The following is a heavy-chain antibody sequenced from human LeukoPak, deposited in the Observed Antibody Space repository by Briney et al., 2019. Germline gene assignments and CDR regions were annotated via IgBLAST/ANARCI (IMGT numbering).Heavy chain of an antibody. V-gene: IGHV3-23*01. J-gene: IGHJ4*02. CDR3: ANRWIAAAIY. D-gene: IGHD6-13*01. Sequence: GGSLRLSCAASGFTFSNSAMTWVRQAPGKGLEWVSAISGSGGSTYYADSVKGRFTISRDNSKNTLYLQMNSLRAEDTAVYYCANRWIAAAIYWGQGTLVTVSS. CDR1: GFTFSNSA. CDR2: ISGSGGST.